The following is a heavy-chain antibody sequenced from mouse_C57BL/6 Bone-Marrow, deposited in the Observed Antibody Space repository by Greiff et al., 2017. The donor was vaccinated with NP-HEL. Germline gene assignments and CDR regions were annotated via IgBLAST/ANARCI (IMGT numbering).Heavy chain of an antibody. CDR3: ARAPSYYYGSSAWFAY. CDR1: GYTFTSYG. J-gene: IGHJ3*01. V-gene: IGHV1-81*01. CDR2: IYPRSGNT. Sequence: QVQLQQSGAELARPGASVKLSCKASGYTFTSYGISWVKQRTGQGLEWIGEIYPRSGNTYYNEKFKSKATLTVDKSSSTAYMQLSSLTSEDSAVYYCARAPSYYYGSSAWFAYWGQGTLVTVSA. D-gene: IGHD1-1*01.